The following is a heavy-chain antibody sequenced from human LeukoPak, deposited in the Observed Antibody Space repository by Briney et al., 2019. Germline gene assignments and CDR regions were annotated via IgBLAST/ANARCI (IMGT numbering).Heavy chain of an antibody. CDR3: AKRGTELELAD. J-gene: IGHJ4*02. CDR2: ISGSGGST. CDR1: GFIFSSYA. V-gene: IGHV3-23*01. D-gene: IGHD1-7*01. Sequence: GGSLRLSCAASGFIFSSYAMSWVRQAPGKGLEWVSAISGSGGSTYYADSVKGRFTISRDNSKNTLYLQMTSLRAEDTAVYYCAKRGTELELADWGQGTLVTVSS.